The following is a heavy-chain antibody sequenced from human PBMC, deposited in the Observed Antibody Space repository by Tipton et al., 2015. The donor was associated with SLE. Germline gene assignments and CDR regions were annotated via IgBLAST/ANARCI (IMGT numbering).Heavy chain of an antibody. V-gene: IGHV4-61*01. CDR3: ARVIFSSSWPYFDH. D-gene: IGHD6-13*01. J-gene: IGHJ4*02. Sequence: TLSLTCTVSGDSVSSGNYYWSWIRQPPGKGLEWIGYIYYSGSTDYNPSLKSRVTVSLDTSKNQFSLKLSSVTAADTAVYYCARVIFSSSWPYFDHWGRGTLVTVSS. CDR1: GDSVSSGNYY. CDR2: IYYSGST.